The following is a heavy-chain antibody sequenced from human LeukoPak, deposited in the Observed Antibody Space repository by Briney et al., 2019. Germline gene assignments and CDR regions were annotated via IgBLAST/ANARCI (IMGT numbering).Heavy chain of an antibody. CDR3: ARHHLHHDSSGYWSNRHAFDI. CDR2: IYYSGST. J-gene: IGHJ3*02. D-gene: IGHD3-22*01. V-gene: IGHV4-39*01. Sequence: RTSETLSLTCTVSGGSISSSSYYWGWIRQPPGKGLEWIGSIYYSGSTYYNPSLKSRVTISVDTSKNQFSLKLSSVTAADTAVYYCARHHLHHDSSGYWSNRHAFDIWGQGTMVTVSS. CDR1: GGSISSSSYY.